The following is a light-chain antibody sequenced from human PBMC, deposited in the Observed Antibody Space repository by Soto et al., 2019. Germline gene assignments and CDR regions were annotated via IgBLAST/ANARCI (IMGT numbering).Light chain of an antibody. V-gene: IGLV1-44*01. CDR3: ASWDDTMNGWV. CDR1: NSNIGSNN. Sequence: SVLTQPASASGTPGQRITISCSGSNSNIGSNNVNWYQQFPGTAPKVLIYNKNQRPSGVPDRFSGSKSGTSASLAISGLQAEDEADYYCASWDDTMNGWVFGGGTKLTVL. J-gene: IGLJ3*02. CDR2: NKN.